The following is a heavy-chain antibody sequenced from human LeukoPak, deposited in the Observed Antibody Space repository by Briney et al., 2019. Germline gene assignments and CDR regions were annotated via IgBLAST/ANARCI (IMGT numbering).Heavy chain of an antibody. D-gene: IGHD3-16*01. V-gene: IGHV1-46*01. CDR3: ARYVQQYGMDV. J-gene: IGHJ6*02. CDR2: TNPSGGST. Sequence: ASVKVSCKASGYPFTSYYMHWVRQAPGQGLEWMGITNPSGGSTSYAQKFQGRVTMTRDTSTSTVYMELSSLRSEDTAVYYCARYVQQYGMDVWGQGTTVTVSS. CDR1: GYPFTSYY.